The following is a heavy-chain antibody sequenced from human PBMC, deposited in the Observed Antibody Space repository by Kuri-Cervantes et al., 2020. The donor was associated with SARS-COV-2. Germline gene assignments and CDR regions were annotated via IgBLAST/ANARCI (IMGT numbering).Heavy chain of an antibody. D-gene: IGHD1-26*01. CDR2: INWNGVRT. Sequence: ETLSLTCAASGFTFDDYGMSWVRQAPGKGLEWVSGINWNGVRTGYTDSVKGRFTISRDNAKNSLYLQTNSLRAEDTAFYYCARAGTSGSYLGYWGQGTLVTVSS. V-gene: IGHV3-20*04. CDR3: ARAGTSGSYLGY. J-gene: IGHJ4*02. CDR1: GFTFDDYG.